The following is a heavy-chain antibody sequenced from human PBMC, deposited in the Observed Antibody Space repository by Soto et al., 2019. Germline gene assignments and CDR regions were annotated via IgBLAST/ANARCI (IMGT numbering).Heavy chain of an antibody. D-gene: IGHD5-18*01. CDR3: AATWDGYSYGDGVYYFDY. J-gene: IGHJ4*02. V-gene: IGHV3-30*03. CDR2: ISYDGSNK. CDR1: GFTFSSYG. Sequence: QVQLVESGGGVVQPGRSLRLSCAASGFTFSSYGMHWVRQAPGKGLEWVAVISYDGSNKYYADSVKGRFTISRDNSKHTLYLQMNSLRAEDTAVYYCAATWDGYSYGDGVYYFDYWGQGTLVTVSS.